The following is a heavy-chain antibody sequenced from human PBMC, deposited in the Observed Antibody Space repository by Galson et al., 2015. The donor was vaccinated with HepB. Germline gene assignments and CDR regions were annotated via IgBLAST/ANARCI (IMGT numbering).Heavy chain of an antibody. CDR1: GFTFSAYA. D-gene: IGHD1-26*01. J-gene: IGHJ4*02. Sequence: SLRLSCAASGFTFSAYAMIWVRQAPGKGLEWVSYINVGSTTMYYAGSVKGRFIISRDNAKNLLYLQMNSLRDADTAVYYCARDGVVGAPVDYWGRGTLVTVSS. V-gene: IGHV3-48*02. CDR3: ARDGVVGAPVDY. CDR2: INVGSTTM.